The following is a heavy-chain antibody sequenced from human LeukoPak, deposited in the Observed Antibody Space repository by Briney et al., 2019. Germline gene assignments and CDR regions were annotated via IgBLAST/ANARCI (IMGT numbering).Heavy chain of an antibody. CDR1: GGSIIVAAYS. D-gene: IGHD4-23*01. V-gene: IGHV4-30-2*01. CDR3: ARGYGDNSGAFDI. J-gene: IGHJ3*02. CDR2: IYHTGRA. Sequence: SETLSLTCAVSGGSIIVAAYSWSWIRQPPGKGLEWVGYIYHTGRAYSNPSLKSRVTVSVDRTKNQFSLKLSSLTAADTAVYYCARGYGDNSGAFDIWGQGTMVTVSS.